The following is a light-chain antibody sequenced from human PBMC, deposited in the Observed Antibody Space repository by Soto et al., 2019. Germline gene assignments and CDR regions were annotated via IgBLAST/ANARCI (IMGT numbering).Light chain of an antibody. J-gene: IGLJ1*01. CDR1: SSDVGSYNL. CDR3: CSYAGSSTFLYV. V-gene: IGLV2-23*03. CDR2: EGS. Sequence: QSVLTQPASVSGSPGQSITISCTGTSSDVGSYNLVSWHQQHPGKAPKLMIYEGSKRPSGVSNRFSGSKSGNTASLTISGLQAEDEADYYCCSYAGSSTFLYVFGTGTKVTVL.